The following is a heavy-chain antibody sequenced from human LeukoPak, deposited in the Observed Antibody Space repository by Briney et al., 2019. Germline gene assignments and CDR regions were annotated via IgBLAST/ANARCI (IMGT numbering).Heavy chain of an antibody. CDR1: GSTFTSYD. V-gene: IGHV1-8*01. J-gene: IGHJ4*02. CDR2: MNINNGNT. Sequence: ASVKLSCTASGSTFTSYDINWRRRPTGQGNELMGWMNINNGNTGSSQKFQGRVTMTRNTSISTVYMELSSLRYEDADAYYCARGEYMDGHDIDYWGQGTPVTVSS. D-gene: IGHD2/OR15-2a*01. CDR3: ARGEYMDGHDIDY.